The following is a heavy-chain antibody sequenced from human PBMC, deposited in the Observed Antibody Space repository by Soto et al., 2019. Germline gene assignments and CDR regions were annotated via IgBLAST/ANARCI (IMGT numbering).Heavy chain of an antibody. V-gene: IGHV3-30-3*01. J-gene: IGHJ6*02. Sequence: PRLSCAASGFSFGRYAMRWVRQAPGKGLEWVASIPYDGGNRKYADSVKGRFTISRGNAKDMLYLHMSSLGPDDTSVYYCAREYLDYGPDVWGQGTSVTVSS. CDR1: GFSFGRYA. CDR3: AREYLDYGPDV. CDR2: IPYDGGNR.